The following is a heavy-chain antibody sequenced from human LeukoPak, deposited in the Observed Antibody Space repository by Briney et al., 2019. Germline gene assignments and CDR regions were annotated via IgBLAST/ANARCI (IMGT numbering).Heavy chain of an antibody. J-gene: IGHJ4*02. CDR3: ARFGHYYDRSGYYPIPLDY. CDR1: GFTFRSYW. D-gene: IGHD3-22*01. Sequence: GGSLRLSCATSGFTFRSYWMTWVRQAPGTGLEWVANIKQEGSEKYYVDSVKGRFTISRDNAKNSLYLQMNSLRAEDTALYYCARFGHYYDRSGYYPIPLDYWGQGTLVTVSS. CDR2: IKQEGSEK. V-gene: IGHV3-7*05.